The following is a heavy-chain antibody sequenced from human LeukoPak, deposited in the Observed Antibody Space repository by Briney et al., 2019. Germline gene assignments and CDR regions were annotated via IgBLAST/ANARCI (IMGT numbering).Heavy chain of an antibody. CDR2: IIGSGGST. Sequence: GGSLRLSCAASGFTFSSYAMSWVRQAPGKGLEWVSAIIGSGGSTYYADSVKGRFTISRDNSKNTLYLQINSLRAEDTAVYYCAKAFSWFGELLSPTFDYWGQGTLVTVSS. V-gene: IGHV3-23*01. D-gene: IGHD3-10*01. CDR1: GFTFSSYA. J-gene: IGHJ4*02. CDR3: AKAFSWFGELLSPTFDY.